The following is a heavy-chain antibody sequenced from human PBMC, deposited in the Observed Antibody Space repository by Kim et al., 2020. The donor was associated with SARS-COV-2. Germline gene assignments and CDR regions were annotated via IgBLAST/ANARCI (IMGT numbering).Heavy chain of an antibody. CDR1: GFTFSSYG. CDR2: IWYDGSNK. J-gene: IGHJ6*02. CDR3: AKDPASRVVRGIYGMDV. Sequence: GGSLRLSCAASGFTFSSYGMHWVRQAPGKGLEWVAVIWYDGSNKYYADSVKGRFTISRDNSKNTLYLQMNSLRAEDTAVYYCAKDPASRVVRGIYGMDVWGQGTTVTVSS. D-gene: IGHD3-10*01. V-gene: IGHV3-33*06.